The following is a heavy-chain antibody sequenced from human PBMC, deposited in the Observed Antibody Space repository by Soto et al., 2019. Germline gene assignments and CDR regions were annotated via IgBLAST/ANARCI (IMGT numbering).Heavy chain of an antibody. Sequence: GGSLRLSCAASGFTFSSYWMHWVRQAPGKGLVWVSRINSDGSSTSYADSVKGRFTISRDNAKNTLYLQMNSLRAEDTAVYYCASLRDTAIADYWGQGTLVTVSS. CDR2: INSDGSST. CDR3: ASLRDTAIADY. J-gene: IGHJ4*02. V-gene: IGHV3-74*01. CDR1: GFTFSSYW. D-gene: IGHD5-18*01.